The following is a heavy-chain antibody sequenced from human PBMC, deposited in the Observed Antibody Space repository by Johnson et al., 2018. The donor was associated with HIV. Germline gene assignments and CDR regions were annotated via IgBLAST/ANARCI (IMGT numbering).Heavy chain of an antibody. Sequence: QVQLVESGGGVVQPGRSLRLSCAASGFTVSSYAMHWVRQAPAKGLEWVAVISYDGSNKYYADSVKGRFTISRDNSKNTLYLQMSSLRAEDTALYYCAKGATRYKTDGSKHDGAFDVWGQGTMVTVSS. V-gene: IGHV3-30*04. CDR1: GFTVSSYA. J-gene: IGHJ3*01. CDR2: ISYDGSNK. CDR3: AKGATRYKTDGSKHDGAFDV. D-gene: IGHD1-26*01.